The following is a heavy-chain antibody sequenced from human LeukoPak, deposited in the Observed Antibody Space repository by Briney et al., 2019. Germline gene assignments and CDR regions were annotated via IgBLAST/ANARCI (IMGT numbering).Heavy chain of an antibody. CDR2: INQDGSEK. D-gene: IGHD3-10*01. J-gene: IGHJ4*02. Sequence: GGSLRLSCVASGFTFSSYWMSWVRQAPGKGLEWVANINQDGSEKYYVDSVKGRFTISRDNAKNSLYLQMNSLRAEDTAVYYCARGGGTGDYWGQGTLVTVSS. CDR3: ARGGGTGDY. V-gene: IGHV3-7*03. CDR1: GFTFSSYW.